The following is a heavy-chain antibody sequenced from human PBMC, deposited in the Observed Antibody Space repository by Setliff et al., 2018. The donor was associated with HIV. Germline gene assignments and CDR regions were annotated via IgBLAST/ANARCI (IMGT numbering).Heavy chain of an antibody. CDR1: GGSLSGYY. CDR2: VYTSGSTSGST. D-gene: IGHD3-22*01. V-gene: IGHV4-59*01. J-gene: IGHJ3*02. Sequence: PSETLSLTCGICGGSLSGYYWSWVRQPPGRGLEWIGHVYTSGSTSGSTNYNPSLKSRVTISVDTSKNQFSLKLSSVTAADTAVYYCAREGGPHYYDSSGYYYGDAFDIWGQGTMVTVSS. CDR3: AREGGPHYYDSSGYYYGDAFDI.